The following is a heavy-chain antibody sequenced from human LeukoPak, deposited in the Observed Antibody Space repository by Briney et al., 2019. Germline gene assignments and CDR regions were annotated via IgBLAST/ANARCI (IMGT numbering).Heavy chain of an antibody. CDR1: GFTFSSYA. CDR3: ARELAGGCFPSSTSCGNWFDP. CDR2: ISYDGSNK. D-gene: IGHD2-2*01. V-gene: IGHV3-30-3*01. J-gene: IGHJ5*02. Sequence: GGSLRLSCAASGFTFSSYAMHWVRQAPGKGLEWVAVISYDGSNKYYADSVKGRFTISRDNSKNTLYLQMNSLRAEDTAMYYCARELAGGCFPSSTSCGNWFDPWGQGTLVTVSS.